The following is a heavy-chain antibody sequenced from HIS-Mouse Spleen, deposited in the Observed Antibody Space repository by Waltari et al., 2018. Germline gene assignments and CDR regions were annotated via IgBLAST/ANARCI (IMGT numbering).Heavy chain of an antibody. CDR1: GYTFTGYY. Sequence: QVQLVQSGAEVKKPGASVKVSCKASGYTFTGYYMHWVRQAPGQGLEWMGWINPNSGGTNYAQKVQGRVTMTRDTSISTAYMELSRLRSDDTAVYYCARGTTTVTTVYWGQGTLVTVSS. J-gene: IGHJ4*02. CDR2: INPNSGGT. D-gene: IGHD4-17*01. V-gene: IGHV1-2*02. CDR3: ARGTTTVTTVY.